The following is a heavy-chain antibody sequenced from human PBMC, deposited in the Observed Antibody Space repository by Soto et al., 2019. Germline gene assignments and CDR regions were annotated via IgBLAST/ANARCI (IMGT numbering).Heavy chain of an antibody. V-gene: IGHV4-4*02. CDR1: GGSIRSYC. D-gene: IGHD2-8*01. CDR2: MWPSGGT. Sequence: SETLSLTCTVSGGSIRSYCWTWVRQAPGKGLEWIGEMWPSGGTTYNPSLQNRVTISVDNSKNHLSLTLTSVTAADTAIYYCARCLHCSNGGRFDPWGQGALVTVSS. CDR3: ARCLHCSNGGRFDP. J-gene: IGHJ5*02.